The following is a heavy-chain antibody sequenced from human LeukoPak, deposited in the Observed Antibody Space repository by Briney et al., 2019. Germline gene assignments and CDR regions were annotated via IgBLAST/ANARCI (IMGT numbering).Heavy chain of an antibody. V-gene: IGHV3-64*01. CDR3: ARDFGGALDY. D-gene: IGHD3-10*01. Sequence: GGSLRLSCAASGFTFSSYAMHWVRQAPGKGLEYVSAISSNGGSTYYANSVKGRFTISRDNSKNTLYLQMGSLRAEDMAVYYCARDFGGALDYWGQGTLVTVSS. CDR2: ISSNGGST. J-gene: IGHJ4*02. CDR1: GFTFSSYA.